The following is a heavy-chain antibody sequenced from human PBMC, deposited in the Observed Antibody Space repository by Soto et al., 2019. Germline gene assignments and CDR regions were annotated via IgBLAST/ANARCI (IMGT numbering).Heavy chain of an antibody. CDR1: GGTFNTYA. Sequence: QVQLVQSGAEMKKPGSSVKFSCQSSGGTFNTYAMNWVRQAPGQGPEWMGDISPMFGAANYAPKFQGRVTITADESTGTSYMQLSSLTSEDTALYCCAREVQVHTPAFVYWGQGTLVTVSS. D-gene: IGHD3-10*01. CDR2: ISPMFGAA. V-gene: IGHV1-69*19. J-gene: IGHJ4*02. CDR3: AREVQVHTPAFVY.